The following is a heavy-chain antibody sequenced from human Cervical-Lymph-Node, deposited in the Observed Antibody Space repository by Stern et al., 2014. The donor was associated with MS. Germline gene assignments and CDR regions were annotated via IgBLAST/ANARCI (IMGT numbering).Heavy chain of an antibody. CDR3: AKIERMTAMDGDYYYYYGMDV. V-gene: IGHV3-23*04. CDR1: GFTFSSYA. J-gene: IGHJ6*02. CDR2: ISGSGGST. Sequence: EVQLVESGGGLVQPGGSLRLSCAASGFTFSSYAMSWVRQAPGKGLEWVSAISGSGGSTYYADSVKGRFTISRDNSKNTLYLQMNSLRAEDTAVYYCAKIERMTAMDGDYYYYYGMDVWGQGTTVTVSS. D-gene: IGHD5-18*01.